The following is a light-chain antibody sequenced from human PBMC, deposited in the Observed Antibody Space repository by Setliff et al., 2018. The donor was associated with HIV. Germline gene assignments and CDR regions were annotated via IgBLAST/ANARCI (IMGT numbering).Light chain of an antibody. CDR2: YDS. CDR1: NIGSKS. V-gene: IGLV3-21*01. J-gene: IGLJ3*02. CDR3: QVWESSSDHGGV. Sequence: SYELTQPPSVSVAPGKTARITCGGNNIGSKSVHWYQQKPGQAPVLVIYYDSDRPSGIPERFSGSNSGNTATLTITRVEAGEEADYYCQVWESSSDHGGVFGGGTKVTVL.